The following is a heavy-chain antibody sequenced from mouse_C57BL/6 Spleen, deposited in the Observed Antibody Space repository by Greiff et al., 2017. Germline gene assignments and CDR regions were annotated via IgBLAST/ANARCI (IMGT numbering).Heavy chain of an antibody. CDR3: ARETCYYGSSYGYFDV. CDR2: ISDGGSYT. Sequence: EVKVVESGGGLVKPGGSLKLSCAASGFTFSSYAMSWVRQTPEKRLEWVATISDGGSYTYYPDNVKGRFTISRDNANNNLYLQMSHLKSEDTAMYSCARETCYYGSSYGYFDVWGTGTTVTVSS. J-gene: IGHJ1*03. V-gene: IGHV5-4*01. CDR1: GFTFSSYA. D-gene: IGHD1-1*01.